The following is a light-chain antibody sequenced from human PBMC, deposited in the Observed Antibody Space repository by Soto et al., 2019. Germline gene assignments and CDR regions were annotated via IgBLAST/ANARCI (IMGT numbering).Light chain of an antibody. V-gene: IGKV3-20*01. CDR1: QSVSSY. Sequence: EIVLTQSPATLSLSPGERATLSCRASQSVSSYLAWYQQKPGQAPRLLIYDASNRATGIPARFSGSGSGTDFTLTISRLEHEDFAVYYCQQYGSSPITFGQGTRLDIK. J-gene: IGKJ5*01. CDR2: DAS. CDR3: QQYGSSPIT.